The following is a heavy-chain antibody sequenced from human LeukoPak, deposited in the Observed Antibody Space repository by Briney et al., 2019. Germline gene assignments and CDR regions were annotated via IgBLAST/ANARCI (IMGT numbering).Heavy chain of an antibody. CDR1: GYSISSGYY. CDR3: ARGFRGDNFDY. CDR2: IYHSGST. J-gene: IGHJ4*02. Sequence: PSETLSLTCTVSGYSISSGYYWGWIRQPPGKGLEWIGSIYHSGSTYYNSSLKSRVTISVDTSKNQFSLKLSSVTAADTAVYFCARGFRGDNFDYWGQGTLVTVSS. D-gene: IGHD7-27*01. V-gene: IGHV4-38-2*02.